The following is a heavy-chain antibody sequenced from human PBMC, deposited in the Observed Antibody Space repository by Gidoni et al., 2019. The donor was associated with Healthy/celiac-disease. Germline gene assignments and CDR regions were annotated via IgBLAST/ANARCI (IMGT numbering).Heavy chain of an antibody. CDR2: ISDYNGNT. CDR3: AREAYYYDSSGYSSPLDY. D-gene: IGHD3-22*01. V-gene: IGHV1-18*04. CDR1: GYTFTSYG. Sequence: QVQLVQSGAEVKKPGASVKVSCKASGYTFTSYGTSWVRQAPGQGLEWMGWISDYNGNTNYAQKLQGRVTMTTDTSTSTAYMELRSLRSDDTAVYYCAREAYYYDSSGYSSPLDYWGQGTLVTVSS. J-gene: IGHJ4*02.